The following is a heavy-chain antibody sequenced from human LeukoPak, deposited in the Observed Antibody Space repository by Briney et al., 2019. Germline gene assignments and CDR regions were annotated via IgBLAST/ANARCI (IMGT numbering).Heavy chain of an antibody. J-gene: IGHJ4*02. CDR1: GGSLSGYY. Sequence: KPSETLSLTCAVYGGSLSGYYWSWIRQPPGRGLEWIGEINHSGSTNYNPSLKSRVTISVDTSKNQFSLKLSSVTAADTAVYYCARRYSYGSPDYWGREPWSPSPQ. CDR3: ARRYSYGSPDY. V-gene: IGHV4-34*01. D-gene: IGHD5-18*01. CDR2: INHSGST.